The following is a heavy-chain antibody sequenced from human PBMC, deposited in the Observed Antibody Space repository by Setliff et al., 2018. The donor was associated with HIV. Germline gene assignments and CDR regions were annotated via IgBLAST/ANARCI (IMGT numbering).Heavy chain of an antibody. Sequence: ASVKVPCKASGYTFTGYYMHWVRQAPGQGLEWMGWINPNNGGTNHAQSFQDRVTMTRDTSTSTVYIELSSLRSEDTAVYYCARVRYCSGGSCYGGEYWFDPWGQGTLVTVSS. V-gene: IGHV1-2*02. D-gene: IGHD2-15*01. CDR1: GYTFTGYY. CDR3: ARVRYCSGGSCYGGEYWFDP. J-gene: IGHJ5*02. CDR2: INPNNGGT.